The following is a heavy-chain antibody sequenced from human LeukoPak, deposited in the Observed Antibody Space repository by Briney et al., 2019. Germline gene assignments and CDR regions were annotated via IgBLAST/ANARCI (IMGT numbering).Heavy chain of an antibody. CDR1: GFAFSSSS. V-gene: IGHV3-23*01. D-gene: IGHD3-22*01. CDR2: NSGAGGSS. J-gene: IGHJ4*02. Sequence: GGSLRLSCATSGFAFSSSSMSWVRQAPGKGLEWVSTNSGAGGSSWYAESVKGRFTISRDNSMNSVSLQMSSLRVEDTAIYYCTKDDSSSWYDYFFDYWGQGTLVTVSS. CDR3: TKDDSSSWYDYFFDY.